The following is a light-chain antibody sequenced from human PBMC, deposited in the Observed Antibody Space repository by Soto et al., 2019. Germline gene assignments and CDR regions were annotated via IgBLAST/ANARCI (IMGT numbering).Light chain of an antibody. Sequence: DIEVTQSSAALSASVVDRVTITCRASQSISSYLNWYQQKPGKAPKLLIYAASSLHSGVPSRFSGSGSGTDFTLTISSLQPEDVAPYHCPHSYSTPWTFGEGTKVDIK. J-gene: IGKJ1*01. CDR3: PHSYSTPWT. V-gene: IGKV1-39*01. CDR1: QSISSY. CDR2: AAS.